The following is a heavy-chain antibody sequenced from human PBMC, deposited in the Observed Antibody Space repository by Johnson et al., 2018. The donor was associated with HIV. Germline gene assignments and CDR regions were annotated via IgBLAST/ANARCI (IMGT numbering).Heavy chain of an antibody. Sequence: EMQLVESGGGLVQPGGSLRLSCAASGFTFSPYWMHWVRQAPGQGLVWVSRIISDRGSTYYADSVQGRFTISRDNSKNTLYLQMNSLRAEDTAVYYCAKDLLTLDAFDIWGQGTMVTVSS. V-gene: IGHV3-74*01. J-gene: IGHJ3*02. CDR3: AKDLLTLDAFDI. CDR2: IISDRGST. CDR1: GFTFSPYW.